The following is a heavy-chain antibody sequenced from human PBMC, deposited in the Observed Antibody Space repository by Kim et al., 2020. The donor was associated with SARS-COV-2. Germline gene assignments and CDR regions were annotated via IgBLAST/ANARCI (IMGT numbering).Heavy chain of an antibody. CDR2: ISGSGGST. D-gene: IGHD6-19*01. V-gene: IGHV3-23*01. CDR1: GFTFSSYA. Sequence: GGSLRLSCAASGFTFSSYAMSWVRQAPGKGLEWVSAISGSGGSTYYADSVKGRFTISRDNSKNTLYLQMNSLRAEDTAVYYCAKVGTGYSSGWGVYYWGQGTLVTVSS. CDR3: AKVGTGYSSGWGVYY. J-gene: IGHJ4*02.